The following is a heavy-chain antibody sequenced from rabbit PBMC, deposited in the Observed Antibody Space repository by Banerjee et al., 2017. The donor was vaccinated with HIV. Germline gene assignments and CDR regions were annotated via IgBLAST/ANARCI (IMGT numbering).Heavy chain of an antibody. CDR2: VADGVSGSP. CDR3: ARGIYGAAYAAYGYAPNL. Sequence: QSLEESGGDLVKPGASLTLTCTASGFDFSSNAMCWVRQAPGKGLEWIACVADGVSGSPYYASWAKGRFTISKTSSTTVTLQMTSLTAADTATYFCARGIYGAAYAAYGYAPNLWGPGTLVTVS. J-gene: IGHJ4*01. V-gene: IGHV1S40*01. D-gene: IGHD6-1*01. CDR1: GFDFSSNA.